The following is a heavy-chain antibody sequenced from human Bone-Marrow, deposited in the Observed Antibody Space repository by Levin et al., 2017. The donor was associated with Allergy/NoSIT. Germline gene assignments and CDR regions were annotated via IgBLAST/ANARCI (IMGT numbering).Heavy chain of an antibody. V-gene: IGHV4-30-4*01. J-gene: IGHJ4*02. Sequence: SETLSLTCTVSGGSIGSSDYYWSWIRQTPGTGLEWIGCIYYLGHTYYDRSLKSRVAISVDTSKNQLSLKLRSVTAADTAVDYCARGGMYYHDSSGYPFDFWGQGTQVTVSS. CDR3: ARGGMYYHDSSGYPFDF. CDR2: IYYLGHT. D-gene: IGHD3-22*01. CDR1: GGSIGSSDYY.